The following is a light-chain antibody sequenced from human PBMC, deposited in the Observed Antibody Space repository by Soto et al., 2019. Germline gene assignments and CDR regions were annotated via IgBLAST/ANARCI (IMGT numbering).Light chain of an antibody. CDR1: SSDVGDYKY. CDR2: DVS. V-gene: IGLV2-14*01. CDR3: SSYTSRTTVV. Sequence: QSALTQPASVSGSPGQSITISCTRPSSDVGDYKYVSWYQQHPGKAPKLMIYDVSSRPSGVSNRFSGSKSGNTASLTISGLQAEDEADYYCSSYTSRTTVVFGGGTKLTVL. J-gene: IGLJ2*01.